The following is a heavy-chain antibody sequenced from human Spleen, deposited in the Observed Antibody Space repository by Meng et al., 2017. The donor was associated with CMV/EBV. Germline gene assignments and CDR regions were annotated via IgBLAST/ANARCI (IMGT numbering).Heavy chain of an antibody. D-gene: IGHD1-26*01. V-gene: IGHV1-2*02. CDR2: INPNSGGT. J-gene: IGHJ4*02. CDR3: AITSGSYFAY. CDR1: GYTFTDYY. Sequence: ASVKVSCKASGYTFTDYYMHWVRQAPGQGLEWMGWINPNSGGTNYAQKFQGRVTMTRDTSISTAYMELSRVRSDDTAVYYCAITSGSYFAYWGQGTLVTVSS.